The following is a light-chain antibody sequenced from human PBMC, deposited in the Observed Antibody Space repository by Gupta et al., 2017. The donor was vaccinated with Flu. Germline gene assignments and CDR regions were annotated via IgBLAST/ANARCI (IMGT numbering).Light chain of an antibody. Sequence: EKLMTQSPATLSVSPGERATLSCRASQSISNNLAWFQQKPGQAPRLLMFGASTRATGIPARFSGSGSGTEFTLTISSLQSEDFAVYYCQQYDRWPPITFGQGTRLESK. CDR3: QQYDRWPPIT. V-gene: IGKV3D-15*01. CDR2: GAS. CDR1: QSISNN. J-gene: IGKJ5*01.